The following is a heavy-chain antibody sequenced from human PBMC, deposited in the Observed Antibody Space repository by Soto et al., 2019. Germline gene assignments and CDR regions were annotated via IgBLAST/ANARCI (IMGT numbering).Heavy chain of an antibody. D-gene: IGHD6-6*01. CDR1: GASVNNDS. CDR2: ISYSGTI. V-gene: IGHV4-59*02. CDR3: ARGIGGRKLVDY. Sequence: QVQLQESGPGLVKPSDTLSLTCTDSGASVNNDSWTWIRQSAGKGLECIGYISYSGTIHYNPSFRSRVSMSLDPSKNQFYLGLSSVAAADTAFYDCARGIGGRKLVDYWGQGTLFTVSS. J-gene: IGHJ4*02.